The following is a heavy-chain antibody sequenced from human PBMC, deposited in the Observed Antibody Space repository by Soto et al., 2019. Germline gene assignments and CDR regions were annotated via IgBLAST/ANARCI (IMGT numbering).Heavy chain of an antibody. CDR2: IYGSGSA. CDR3: ARGQTVRAFEF. V-gene: IGHV4-59*01. J-gene: IGHJ3*01. Sequence: PSETLSLTCTVSGGAISAYTWNWIRQAPGKGPEWLGYIYGSGSANYNPSLKSRLTISVDTSKNQFSLNLSSVTAADTAIYYCARGQTVRAFEFWGQGTKVTVSS. CDR1: GGAISAYT. D-gene: IGHD2-21*02.